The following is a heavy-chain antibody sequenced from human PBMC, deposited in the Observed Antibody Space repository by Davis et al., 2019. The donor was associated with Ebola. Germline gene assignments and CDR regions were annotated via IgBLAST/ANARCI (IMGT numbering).Heavy chain of an antibody. V-gene: IGHV3-7*01. D-gene: IGHD5-12*01. J-gene: IGHJ4*02. CDR1: GFTFSSYE. CDR2: IKQDGSEK. CDR3: AREIMATIIY. Sequence: GGSLRLSCAASGFTFSSYEMNWVRQAPGKGLEWVANIKQDGSEKYYVDSVKGRFTISRDNAKNSLYLQMNSLRAEDTAVYYCAREIMATIIYWGQGTLVTVSS.